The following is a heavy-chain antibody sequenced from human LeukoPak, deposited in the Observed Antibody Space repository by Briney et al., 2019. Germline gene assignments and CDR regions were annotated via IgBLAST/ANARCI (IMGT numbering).Heavy chain of an antibody. V-gene: IGHV4-34*01. CDR1: GGSFSGYY. J-gene: IGHJ4*02. CDR3: ARARRSSIAGRPRDFDY. Sequence: PSETLSLTCAVYGGSFSGYYWSWIRQPPGKGLEWIGEINHSGSTNYNPSLKSRATISVDTSKNQFSLKLSSVTAADTAVYYCARARRSSIAGRPRDFDYWGQGTLVTVSS. D-gene: IGHD6-6*01. CDR2: INHSGST.